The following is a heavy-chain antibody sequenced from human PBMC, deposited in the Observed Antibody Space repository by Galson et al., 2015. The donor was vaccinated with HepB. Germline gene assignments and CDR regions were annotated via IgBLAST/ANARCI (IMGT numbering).Heavy chain of an antibody. CDR2: INPSGGST. D-gene: IGHD3-3*01. V-gene: IGHV1-46*01. Sequence: SVKVSCKASGYTFTSYYMHWVRQAPGQGLEWMGIINPSGGSTSYAQKFQGGVTMTRDTSTSTVYMELSSLRSEDTAVYYCARGRVGYDFWSGETYYYGMDVWGQGTTVTVSS. J-gene: IGHJ6*02. CDR1: GYTFTSYY. CDR3: ARGRVGYDFWSGETYYYGMDV.